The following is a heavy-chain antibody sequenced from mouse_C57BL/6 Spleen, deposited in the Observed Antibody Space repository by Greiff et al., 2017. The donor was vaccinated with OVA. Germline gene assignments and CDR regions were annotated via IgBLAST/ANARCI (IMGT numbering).Heavy chain of an antibody. D-gene: IGHD1-1*01. CDR2: INPGNGGT. J-gene: IGHJ2*01. CDR3: ARDGGLREVFEY. Sequence: VQLQQSGAELVRPGTSVKVSCKASGYAFTNYLIEWVKQRPGQGLEWIGVINPGNGGTNDTGKFQVKETLIADKSSSTAYMQLSSLTSEDSAVYCCARDGGLREVFEYWGQGITLTVSS. V-gene: IGHV1-54*01. CDR1: GYAFTNYL.